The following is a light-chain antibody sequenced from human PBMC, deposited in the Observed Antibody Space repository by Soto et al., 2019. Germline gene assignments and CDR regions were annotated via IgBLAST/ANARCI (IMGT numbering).Light chain of an antibody. J-gene: IGKJ5*01. CDR3: QQHGTSPIT. V-gene: IGKV3-15*01. CDR1: QSVSSN. Sequence: EIVMTQSPATLSVSPGERASLSCRASQSVSSNLAWYQQKPGQAPRLLIFGAYTRASGIPDRFSGSGSGTDFTLTISSLEPEDFAVYYCQQHGTSPITFGQGTRLEIK. CDR2: GAY.